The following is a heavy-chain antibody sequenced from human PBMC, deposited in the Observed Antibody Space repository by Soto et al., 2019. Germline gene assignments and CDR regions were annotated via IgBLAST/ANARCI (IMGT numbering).Heavy chain of an antibody. J-gene: IGHJ4*02. D-gene: IGHD3-3*01. CDR2: ISYDGSNK. CDR1: GFTFSSYG. Sequence: PGGSLRLSCAASGFTFSSYGMHWVRQAPGKGLEWVAVISYDGSNKYYADSVKGRFTISRDNSKNTLYLQMNSLRAEDTAVYYCAKSRGEWLSMEGNYFDYWGQGTLVTVSS. CDR3: AKSRGEWLSMEGNYFDY. V-gene: IGHV3-30*18.